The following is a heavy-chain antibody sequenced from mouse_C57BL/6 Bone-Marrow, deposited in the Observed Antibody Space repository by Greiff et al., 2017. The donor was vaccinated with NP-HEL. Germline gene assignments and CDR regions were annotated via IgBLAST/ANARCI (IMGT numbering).Heavy chain of an antibody. V-gene: IGHV3-6*01. D-gene: IGHD2-1*01. Sequence: EVKLVESGPGLVKPSQSLSLTCSVTGYSITSGYYWNWIRQFPGNKLEWMGYISYDGSNNYNPSLKNRISITRDTSKNQFFLKLNSVTTEDTATYYCARDLLAAMNYWGQGTSVTVSS. CDR1: GYSITSGYY. CDR3: ARDLLAAMNY. J-gene: IGHJ4*01. CDR2: ISYDGSN.